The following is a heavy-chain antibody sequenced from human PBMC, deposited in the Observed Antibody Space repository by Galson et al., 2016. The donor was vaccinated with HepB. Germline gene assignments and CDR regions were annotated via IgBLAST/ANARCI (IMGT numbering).Heavy chain of an antibody. V-gene: IGHV4-59*08. J-gene: IGHJ5*02. Sequence: ETLSLTCSVSGGPISGAYWSWTRQPPGKGLEWIAYMRDSGNTNYNPSLKSRVTISVDTSINQFSLRLSSVTAADTAVYYCARGFCDVDCPKHNWFDPWGKGILVTVSS. D-gene: IGHD2-21*01. CDR2: MRDSGNT. CDR1: GGPISGAY. CDR3: ARGFCDVDCPKHNWFDP.